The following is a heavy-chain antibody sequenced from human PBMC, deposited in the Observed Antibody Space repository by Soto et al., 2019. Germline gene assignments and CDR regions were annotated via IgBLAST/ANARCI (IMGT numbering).Heavy chain of an antibody. CDR3: ARDGPRYYYGMDV. J-gene: IGHJ6*02. CDR1: GGSISSGGYY. CDR2: IYYSGST. V-gene: IGHV4-31*03. Sequence: QVQLQESGPGLVKPSQTLSLTCTVSGGSISSGGYYWSWIRQHPGKGLEWIGYIYYSGSTYYNPSLKSRVTISVDTSKNQFSRKLSSVTAADTAVYYCARDGPRYYYGMDVWGQGTTVTVSS.